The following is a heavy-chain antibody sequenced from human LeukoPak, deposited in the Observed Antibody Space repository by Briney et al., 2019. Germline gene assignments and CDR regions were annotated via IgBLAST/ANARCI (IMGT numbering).Heavy chain of an antibody. Sequence: HPGGSLRLSCAASGFTFSSYAMSWVRQAPGRGLEWVSTISGSGGSTYYADSVKGRFTISRDNSRNTLYLQMNSLRAEDTAVYFCAKGGVVVVTASDSWGQGTLVTVSS. J-gene: IGHJ4*02. D-gene: IGHD2-15*01. CDR1: GFTFSSYA. CDR2: ISGSGGST. CDR3: AKGGVVVVTASDS. V-gene: IGHV3-23*01.